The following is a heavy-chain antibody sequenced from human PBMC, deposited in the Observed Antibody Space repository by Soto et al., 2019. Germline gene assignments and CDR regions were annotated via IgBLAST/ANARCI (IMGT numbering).Heavy chain of an antibody. Sequence: QVQLQQWGAGLLKPSETLSLTCAVYGGSFSGYYWSWIRQPPGKGLEWIGEINHSGSTNYNPSLKSRVTISVDTSKNQFSLKLSSVTAADTAVYYCARLSPNYYDSSGPEGGVDPWGQGTLVTVSS. V-gene: IGHV4-34*01. J-gene: IGHJ5*02. CDR1: GGSFSGYY. CDR3: ARLSPNYYDSSGPEGGVDP. D-gene: IGHD3-22*01. CDR2: INHSGST.